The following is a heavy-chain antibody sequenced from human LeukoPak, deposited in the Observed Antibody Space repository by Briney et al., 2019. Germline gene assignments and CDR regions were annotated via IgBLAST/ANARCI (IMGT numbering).Heavy chain of an antibody. CDR1: GFSFSNYR. V-gene: IGHV3-21*01. CDR3: SRVYSSSSGKGMDV. Sequence: GGSLRLSCAASGFSFSNYRMNWVRQAPGKGLEWVSSISSNGDYIYYADSVKGRFTMSRDNAKNSLCLQMNSLRAEDTAIYYCSRVYSSSSGKGMDVWGQGTTVTVSS. D-gene: IGHD6-6*01. CDR2: ISSNGDYI. J-gene: IGHJ6*02.